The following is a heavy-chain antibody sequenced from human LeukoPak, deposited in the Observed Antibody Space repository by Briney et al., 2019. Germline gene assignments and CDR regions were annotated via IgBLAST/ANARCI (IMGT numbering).Heavy chain of an antibody. J-gene: IGHJ4*02. Sequence: GGSLRLSCAASGFTFSSYWMSWVRQAPGKGLEWVANIKQDGSEKYYVDSVKGRFTIFRDNTKNSLYLQMNSLRAEDTAVYYCARVGATIEYFDYRGQGSLVTVSS. CDR3: ARVGATIEYFDY. CDR1: GFTFSSYW. CDR2: IKQDGSEK. V-gene: IGHV3-7*01. D-gene: IGHD5-12*01.